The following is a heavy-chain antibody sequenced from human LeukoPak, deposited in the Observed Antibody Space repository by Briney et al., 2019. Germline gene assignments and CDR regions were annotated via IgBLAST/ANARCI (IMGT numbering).Heavy chain of an antibody. J-gene: IGHJ4*02. D-gene: IGHD1-26*01. CDR3: AREGGVNGSYFRMASPNYYSDY. V-gene: IGHV4-59*01. CDR1: GGSISSYY. Sequence: SETLSLTCTVSGGSISSYYWSWIRQPPGKGLEWIGYIYYSGSTNYNPSLKSRVTISVDTSKNQFSLKLSSVTAADTAVYYCAREGGVNGSYFRMASPNYYSDYWGQGTLVTVSS. CDR2: IYYSGST.